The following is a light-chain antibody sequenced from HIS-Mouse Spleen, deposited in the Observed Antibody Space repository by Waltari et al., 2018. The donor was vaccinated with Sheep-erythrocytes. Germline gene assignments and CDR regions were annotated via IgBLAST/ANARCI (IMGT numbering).Light chain of an antibody. J-gene: IGLJ2*01. CDR1: SSDVGGYNY. CDR2: EVS. CDR3: CSYAGSYTFVV. Sequence: QSALTQPPSASGSPVQSVTISCTGTSSDVGGYNYVSWYQQHPGKAPKRMIYEVSKRPSGVPDRFSGSKSGNTASLTVSGLQAEDEADYYCCSYAGSYTFVVFGGGTKLTVL. V-gene: IGLV2-8*01.